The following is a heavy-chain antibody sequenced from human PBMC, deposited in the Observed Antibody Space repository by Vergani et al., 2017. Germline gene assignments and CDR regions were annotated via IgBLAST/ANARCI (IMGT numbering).Heavy chain of an antibody. V-gene: IGHV3-49*03. CDR1: GFTFGGYA. Sequence: EVQLVESGGGLVQPGRSLRLSCSISGFTFGGYAMSWFRQAPGKGLEWVGLIRRKTYGGTTEYAASVKGRFTISRDDSKSIAHLQMNSLKADDTAVYYCARVVAYYLETDGTFHYYGMYVWVRGTTVGVPS. J-gene: IGHJ6*02. CDR3: ARVVAYYLETDGTFHYYGMYV. D-gene: IGHD2/OR15-2a*01. CDR2: IRRKTYGGTT.